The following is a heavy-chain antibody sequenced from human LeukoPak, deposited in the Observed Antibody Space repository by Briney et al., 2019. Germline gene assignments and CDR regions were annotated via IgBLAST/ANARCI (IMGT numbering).Heavy chain of an antibody. CDR3: ARDQKTHSSGYYYSYYFDY. V-gene: IGHV3-30*19. Sequence: PGRSLRLSCAASGFTFSSYGMHWVRQAPGKGLEWVAVIWYDGSNKYYADSVKGRFTISRDNSKNTLYLQMNSLRAEDTAVYYCARDQKTHSSGYYYSYYFDYWGQGTLVTVSS. J-gene: IGHJ4*02. CDR2: IWYDGSNK. D-gene: IGHD3-22*01. CDR1: GFTFSSYG.